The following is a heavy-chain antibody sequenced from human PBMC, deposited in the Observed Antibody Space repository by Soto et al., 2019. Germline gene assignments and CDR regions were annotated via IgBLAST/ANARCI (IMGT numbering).Heavy chain of an antibody. CDR1: GSAFNSYA. D-gene: IGHD3-3*01. J-gene: IGHJ6*03. V-gene: IGHV1-18*01. CDR3: ALSGSRYYYYYYMDV. Sequence: QVQLVQSGAEVKKPGASVKVSCKASGSAFNSYAISWVRQAPGQGLEWMGWISAYNGNTNYAQKLQGRVTMTTDTATSTAYMELRSLSSDDTAVYYCALSGSRYYYYYYMDVWGKGTTVTVSS. CDR2: ISAYNGNT.